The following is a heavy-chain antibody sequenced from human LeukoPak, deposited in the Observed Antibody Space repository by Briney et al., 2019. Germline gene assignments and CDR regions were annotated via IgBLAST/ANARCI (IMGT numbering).Heavy chain of an antibody. V-gene: IGHV4-34*01. J-gene: IGHJ4*02. D-gene: IGHD4-11*01. CDR1: GGSFSGYY. CDR2: INHSGST. CDR3: ARVVNTTVTD. Sequence: SETLSLTCAVYGGSFSGYYWSWIRQPPGKGLEWIGEINHSGSTNYNPSLESRVTISVDTSKNQFSLKLSSVTAADTAVYYCARVVNTTVTDWGQGTLVTVSS.